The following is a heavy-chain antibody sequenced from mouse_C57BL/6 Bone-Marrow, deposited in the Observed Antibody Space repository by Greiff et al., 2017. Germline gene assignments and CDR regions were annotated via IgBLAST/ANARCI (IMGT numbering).Heavy chain of an antibody. Sequence: EVQLQESGAELVRPGASVKLSCTASGFNIKDDYMHWVKQRPEQGLEWIGWIDPGNGDTEYASKFQGKATITADTSSNTAYLQLSSLTSADTAVYYCTTYYVAMDYWGQGTSVTVSS. CDR1: GFNIKDDY. CDR2: IDPGNGDT. V-gene: IGHV14-4*01. D-gene: IGHD1-1*01. CDR3: TTYYVAMDY. J-gene: IGHJ4*01.